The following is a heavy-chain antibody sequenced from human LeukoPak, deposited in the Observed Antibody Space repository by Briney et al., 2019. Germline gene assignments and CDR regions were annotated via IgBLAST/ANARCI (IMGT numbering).Heavy chain of an antibody. Sequence: GGSLRLSCAVSGFTFSSSWMHWVRQAPGKGLVWVSHIKTDGSTTAYADSVKGRFTISRDNAKNSLYLQMNSLRAEDTAVYYCARAVRLGYCSSTSCYTVDYWGQGTLVTVSS. D-gene: IGHD2-2*02. J-gene: IGHJ4*02. CDR2: IKTDGSTT. V-gene: IGHV3-74*01. CDR1: GFTFSSSW. CDR3: ARAVRLGYCSSTSCYTVDY.